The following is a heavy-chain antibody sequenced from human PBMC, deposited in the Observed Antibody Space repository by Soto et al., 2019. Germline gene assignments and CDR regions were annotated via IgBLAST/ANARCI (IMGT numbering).Heavy chain of an antibody. D-gene: IGHD5-18*01. CDR3: AREDLGYRPYYYSYGMDV. CDR2: INPNSGGT. CDR1: GYTFTGYY. J-gene: IGHJ6*02. V-gene: IGHV1-2*02. Sequence: VASVKVSCKASGYTFTGYYMHWVRQAPGQGLEWMGWINPNSGGTNYPQKFQGRVTMTRDTSISTAYMELSRLRSDDTAAYYCAREDLGYRPYYYSYGMDVWGPGTTVTVSS.